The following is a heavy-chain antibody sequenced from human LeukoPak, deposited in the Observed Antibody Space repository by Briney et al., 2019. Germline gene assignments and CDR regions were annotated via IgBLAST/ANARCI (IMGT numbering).Heavy chain of an antibody. J-gene: IGHJ4*02. D-gene: IGHD3-9*01. CDR1: GGSISSYY. CDR3: ARLRAYYDILTGYYPSMFVDY. V-gene: IGHV4-59*08. Sequence: SETLSLTCTVSGGSISSYYWSWIRQPPGKGLEWIGYIYYSGSTNYNPSLKSRVTISVDTSKNQFFLKLSSVTAADTAVYYCARLRAYYDILTGYYPSMFVDYWGQGTLVTVSS. CDR2: IYYSGST.